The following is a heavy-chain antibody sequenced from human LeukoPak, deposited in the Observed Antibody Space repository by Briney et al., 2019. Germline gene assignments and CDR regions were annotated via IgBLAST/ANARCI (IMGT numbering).Heavy chain of an antibody. Sequence: GGSLRLSCAASGFTFSSYALSWVRQAPGEGLEWDSASTTSGGSTFYAASEKGRFTTSRDNSKNTLYLQMNSLRAEDTAVYYCAGRMGATTLDFWGQVTLVTVSS. J-gene: IGHJ4*02. D-gene: IGHD1-26*01. V-gene: IGHV3-23*01. CDR2: STTSGGST. CDR1: GFTFSSYA. CDR3: AGRMGATTLDF.